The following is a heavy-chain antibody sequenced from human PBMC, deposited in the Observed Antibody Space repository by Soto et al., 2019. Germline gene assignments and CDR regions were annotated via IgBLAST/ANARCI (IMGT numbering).Heavy chain of an antibody. J-gene: IGHJ4*02. Sequence: QVQLVESGGGVVQPGRSLRLSCAASGFTFSSYAMHWVRQAPGKGLEWVAVISYDGSNKYYADSVKGRFTISRDNSKNTLYLQMNSLRAEDTAVYYWASGSPRGYFDYWGQGTLVTVSS. CDR3: ASGSPRGYFDY. D-gene: IGHD3-10*01. CDR2: ISYDGSNK. V-gene: IGHV3-30-3*01. CDR1: GFTFSSYA.